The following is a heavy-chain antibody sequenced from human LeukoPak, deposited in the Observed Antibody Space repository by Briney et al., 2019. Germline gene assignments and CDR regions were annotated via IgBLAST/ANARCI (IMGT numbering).Heavy chain of an antibody. V-gene: IGHV1-2*04. D-gene: IGHD6-13*01. CDR2: INPNSGGT. CDR1: GYTFTGYY. Sequence: ASVKVSCKASGYTFTGYYMHWVRQAPGQGLEWMGWINPNSGGTNYAQKFQGWVTMTRDTSISTAYMELSRLRSDDTAVYYCARDWVAAAGPYYYYYGMDVWGQGTTVTASS. CDR3: ARDWVAAAGPYYYYYGMDV. J-gene: IGHJ6*02.